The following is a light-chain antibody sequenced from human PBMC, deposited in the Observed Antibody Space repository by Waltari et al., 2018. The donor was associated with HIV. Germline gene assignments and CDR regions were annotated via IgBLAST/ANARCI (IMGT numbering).Light chain of an antibody. CDR1: QSVLYSSNNKNY. V-gene: IGKV4-1*01. CDR3: QQYYSTPFT. Sequence: DIVMTQSPDSLVVYLGERAPINCKSSQSVLYSSNNKNYLAWYQQKPGQPPKLLIYWASTRESGVPDRFSGSGSGTDFTLTISSLQAEDVAVYYCQQYYSTPFTFGGGTKVEIK. CDR2: WAS. J-gene: IGKJ4*01.